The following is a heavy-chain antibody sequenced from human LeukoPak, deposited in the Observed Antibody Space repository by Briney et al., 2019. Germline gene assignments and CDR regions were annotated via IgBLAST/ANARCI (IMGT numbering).Heavy chain of an antibody. J-gene: IGHJ4*02. CDR3: ATVTGDY. D-gene: IGHD2-21*02. CDR2: MHSSGST. Sequence: PSETLSLTCTVSGASINGYYWSWIRQPPGKGLEWVGNMHSSGSTNYNPSLKSRVTISIDTSKSQFSLKLSSVTAADTAVYFCATVTGDYWGQGTLVTVSS. CDR1: GASINGYY. V-gene: IGHV4-59*01.